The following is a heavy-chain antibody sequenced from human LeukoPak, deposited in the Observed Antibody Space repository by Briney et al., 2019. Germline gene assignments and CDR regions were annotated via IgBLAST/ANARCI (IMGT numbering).Heavy chain of an antibody. J-gene: IGHJ5*02. V-gene: IGHV4-39*01. CDR3: AGKVSDGDWFDP. D-gene: IGHD3-10*01. CDR1: GGSISSSSYY. CDR2: IYYSGST. Sequence: PSETLSLTCTVSGGSISSSSYYWGWIRQPPGKGLEWIGSIYYSGSTYYNPSLKSRVTISVDTSKNQFSLKLSSVTAADTAVYYCAGKVSDGDWFDPWGQGTLVTVSS.